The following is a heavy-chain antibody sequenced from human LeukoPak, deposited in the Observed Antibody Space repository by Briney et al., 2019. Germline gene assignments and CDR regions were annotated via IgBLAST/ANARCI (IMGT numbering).Heavy chain of an antibody. CDR3: AKGSAAGRPYYFDY. CDR2: IDSTGAYT. Sequence: PGGSLRLSCAASGFIFSNYAMSWVRQAPGKGLEWVSAIDSTGAYTWYAYSVKGRFTISKDSSKTILYLQMNSLRAEDAAVYFCAKGSAAGRPYYFDYWGQGTLVTVSS. J-gene: IGHJ4*02. V-gene: IGHV3-23*01. D-gene: IGHD6-25*01. CDR1: GFIFSNYA.